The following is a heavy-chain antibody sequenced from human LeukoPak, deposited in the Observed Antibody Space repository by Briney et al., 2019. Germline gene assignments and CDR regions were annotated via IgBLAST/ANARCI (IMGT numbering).Heavy chain of an antibody. D-gene: IGHD2-2*01. Sequence: ASVKVSCKASGYTFTSYAMHWVRQAPGQRLEWMGWINAGNGNTKYSQKFQGRVTITRDTSASTAYMELSSLRSEDTAVYYCAMSWDIVVVPAALPPFDYWGQGTLVTVSS. CDR2: INAGNGNT. J-gene: IGHJ4*02. CDR1: GYTFTSYA. CDR3: AMSWDIVVVPAALPPFDY. V-gene: IGHV1-3*01.